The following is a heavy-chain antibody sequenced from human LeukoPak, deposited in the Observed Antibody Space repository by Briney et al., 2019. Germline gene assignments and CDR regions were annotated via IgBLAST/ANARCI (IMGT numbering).Heavy chain of an antibody. CDR2: ISSSSTYI. Sequence: GGSLRLSCAASGFTFSTYSMNWVRQAPGKGLEWVSAISSSSTYIYYADSVKGRFTISRDNAEKSLYLQMSSLRAEDTAVYYCARLGHRNSASDYWGQGTLVTVSS. J-gene: IGHJ4*02. D-gene: IGHD5-18*01. V-gene: IGHV3-21*01. CDR3: ARLGHRNSASDY. CDR1: GFTFSTYS.